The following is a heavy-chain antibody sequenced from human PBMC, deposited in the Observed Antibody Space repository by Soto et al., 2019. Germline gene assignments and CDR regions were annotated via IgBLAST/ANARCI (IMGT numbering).Heavy chain of an antibody. V-gene: IGHV4-59*08. CDR1: GGSVNYLY. D-gene: IGHD3-16*01. J-gene: IGHJ6*02. CDR3: ARHPAIAKFENGLDL. CDR2: IYYNGFT. Sequence: SETLSLTCTVSGGSVNYLYWSWIRQPPGKGLEWIGHIYYNGFTIYNPSLKSRVTISIDTSKNQFSLNLRSVTAADTAMYFCARHPAIAKFENGLDLWGQGTTVTVSS.